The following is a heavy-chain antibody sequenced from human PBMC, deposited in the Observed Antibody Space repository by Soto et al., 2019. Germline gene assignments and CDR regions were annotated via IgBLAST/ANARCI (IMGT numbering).Heavy chain of an antibody. CDR3: ARRAETNGWNGFGADKYYFDF. CDR2: MNPNTGNS. CDR1: GFTFTSYD. D-gene: IGHD1-1*01. Sequence: VQLVESGGGLVKPGGSLRLSCAASGFTFTSYDIYWVRQATGQGLEWMGWMNPNTGNSGYAQKFQGRVTMTSDTSISTAHMELSSLRSEDTAVYYCARRAETNGWNGFGADKYYFDFWGQGTLVTVSS. J-gene: IGHJ4*02. V-gene: IGHV1-8*01.